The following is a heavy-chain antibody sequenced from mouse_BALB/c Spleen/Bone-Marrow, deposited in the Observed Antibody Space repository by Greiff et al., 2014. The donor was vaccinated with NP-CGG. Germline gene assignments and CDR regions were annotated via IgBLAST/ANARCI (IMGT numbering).Heavy chain of an antibody. J-gene: IGHJ2*01. CDR2: IDPYNGGT. D-gene: IGHD1-1*01. CDR3: AREDYGSSPDY. V-gene: IGHV1S135*01. Sequence: EVQLVESGPELVKPGASVKVSCKASGYAFTSYNMYWVKQSHGKSLEWIGYIDPYNGGTSYNQKLKGKATLTVDKSSSTAYMHLNSLTSEDSAVYYCAREDYGSSPDYWGQGTTLTVSS. CDR1: GYAFTSYN.